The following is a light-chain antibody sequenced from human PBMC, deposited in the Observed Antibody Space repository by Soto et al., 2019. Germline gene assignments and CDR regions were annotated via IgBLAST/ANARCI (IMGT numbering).Light chain of an antibody. CDR3: QQYGSSPPT. J-gene: IGKJ1*01. Sequence: EIVLTQSPGTPSLSPGERATLSCRASQSVSSSYLAWYQQKPGQGPRLLIYGASSRATGTPDRFSGSGSGTDFTLTINRLEPEDFALYYCQQYGSSPPTFGQGTKVDNK. CDR1: QSVSSSY. V-gene: IGKV3-20*01. CDR2: GAS.